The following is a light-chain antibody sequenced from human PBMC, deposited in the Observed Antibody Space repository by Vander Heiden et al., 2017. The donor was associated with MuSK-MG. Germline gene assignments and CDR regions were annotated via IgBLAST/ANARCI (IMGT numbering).Light chain of an antibody. CDR3: CSYAGSWV. CDR1: SSDVGSYNL. J-gene: IGLJ3*02. V-gene: IGLV2-23*02. CDR2: EVS. Sequence: QSALTQPASVSASPGQSITISCTGTSSDVGSYNLVSWYQQHPGKAPKLMIYEVSKRPSGVSNRFSGSKSGNTASLTISGLQAEDEADYYCCSYAGSWVFGGGTKLTVL.